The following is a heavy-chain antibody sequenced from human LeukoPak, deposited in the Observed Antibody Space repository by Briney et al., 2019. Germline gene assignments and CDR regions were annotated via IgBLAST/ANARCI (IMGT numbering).Heavy chain of an antibody. V-gene: IGHV3-53*01. Sequence: LSGGSLRLSCAASGFTVSSNYMSWVRQAPGKGLEWVSVIYSGGSTYYADSVKGRFTISRDNSKNTLYLQMNSLRAEDTAVYYCARDFEGGSGTLDYWGQGTLVTVSS. CDR2: IYSGGST. J-gene: IGHJ4*02. D-gene: IGHD3-10*01. CDR3: ARDFEGGSGTLDY. CDR1: GFTVSSNY.